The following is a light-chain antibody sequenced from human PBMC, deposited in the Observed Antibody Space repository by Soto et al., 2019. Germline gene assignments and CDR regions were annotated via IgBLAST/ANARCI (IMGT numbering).Light chain of an antibody. J-gene: IGKJ1*01. CDR3: KDYGSSEWT. V-gene: IGKV3-20*01. CDR1: QNVRSNY. CDR2: GAS. Sequence: EIVLTQSPGTLSLSPGERVTLSCRASQNVRSNYLAWYQQKPGQAPRLLIYGASTRASGIQERFSGSGSGTDFTLTIRRLAPGDFAVYYCKDYGSSEWTFGQGTKVDIK.